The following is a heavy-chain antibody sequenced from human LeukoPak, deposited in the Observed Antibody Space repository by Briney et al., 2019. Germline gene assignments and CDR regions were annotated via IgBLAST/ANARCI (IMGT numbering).Heavy chain of an antibody. J-gene: IGHJ5*02. CDR1: GRPISSYY. D-gene: IGHD2-2*01. CDR2: IYYSGST. Sequence: PSETLSLTCTVSGRPISSYYWSWIRQPPGKGLEWIGYIYYSGSTNYNPSLKSRVTISVDTSKNQFSLKLSSVTAADTAVYYCAREVDAAAAYNWFDPWGQGTLVTVSS. CDR3: AREVDAAAAYNWFDP. V-gene: IGHV4-59*01.